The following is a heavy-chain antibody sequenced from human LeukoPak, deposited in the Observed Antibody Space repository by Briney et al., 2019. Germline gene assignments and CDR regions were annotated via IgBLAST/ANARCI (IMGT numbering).Heavy chain of an antibody. CDR2: IRSKAYGGTT. D-gene: IGHD6-13*01. CDR1: GFTFGDYA. CDR3: TRDSYSSSWYRYFDY. V-gene: IGHV3-49*04. J-gene: IGHJ4*02. Sequence: GGSLRLSCTASGFTFGDYAMSWVRQAPGKGLEGVGFIRSKAYGGTTEYAASVKGRFTISRDDSKSIAYLQMNSLKTEDTAVYHCTRDSYSSSWYRYFDYWGQGTLVTVSS.